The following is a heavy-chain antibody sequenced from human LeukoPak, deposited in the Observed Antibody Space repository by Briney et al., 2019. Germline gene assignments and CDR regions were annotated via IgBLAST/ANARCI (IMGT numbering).Heavy chain of an antibody. CDR1: GSTFSSYA. D-gene: IGHD5-18*01. V-gene: IGHV3-23*01. Sequence: GGSLRLSCAASGSTFSSYAMSWVRQAPGKGLEWVSAISGSGGSTYYADSVKGRFTISRDNSKNTLYLQMNSLRAEDTAVYYCAKDLGYSYGHFDYWGQGTLVTVSS. J-gene: IGHJ4*02. CDR2: ISGSGGST. CDR3: AKDLGYSYGHFDY.